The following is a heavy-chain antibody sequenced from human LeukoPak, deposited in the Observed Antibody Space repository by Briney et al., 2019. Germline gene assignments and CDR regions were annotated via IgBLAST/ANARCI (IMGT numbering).Heavy chain of an antibody. J-gene: IGHJ4*02. D-gene: IGHD5-12*01. Sequence: PSETLSLTCVISGYSISSGYYWGWIRQPPGKGLEWIGTIYHTETTYYNPSLKSRVTISVDTSKSQFSLKLSSVTAADTAVFYCAREIRGYGFDFWGQGTLVTVSS. CDR1: GYSISSGYY. CDR2: IYHTETT. CDR3: AREIRGYGFDF. V-gene: IGHV4-38-2*02.